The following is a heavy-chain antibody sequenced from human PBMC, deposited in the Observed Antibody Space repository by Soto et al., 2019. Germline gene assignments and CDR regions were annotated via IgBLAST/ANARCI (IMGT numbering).Heavy chain of an antibody. V-gene: IGHV1-69*12. D-gene: IGHD2-15*01. CDR3: AGDDVVTALPYGMDV. J-gene: IGHJ6*02. CDR1: GGTFSSYA. Sequence: QVQLVQSGAEVKKPGSSVKVSCKASGGTFSSYAISWVRQAPGQGLEWMGGIIPIFGTANYAQKFQGRVTITADESTSKAHMKLRSLRSKTTAGYYCAGDDVVTALPYGMDVGGQGTRSPSP. CDR2: IIPIFGTA.